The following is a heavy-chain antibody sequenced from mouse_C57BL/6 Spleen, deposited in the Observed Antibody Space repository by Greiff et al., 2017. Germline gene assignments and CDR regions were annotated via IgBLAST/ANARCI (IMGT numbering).Heavy chain of an antibody. CDR2: IDPSDSET. CDR1: GYTFTSYW. CDR3: ARGGARQRYFDY. J-gene: IGHJ2*01. D-gene: IGHD3-2*01. Sequence: QVQLQQPGAELVRPGSSVKLSCKASGYTFTSYWMHWVKQRPIQGLEWIGNIDPSDSETHYNQKFKDKATLTGDKSSSTAYRQRSSLTSEDSAVYYGARGGARQRYFDYWGQGTTLTVSS. V-gene: IGHV1-52*01.